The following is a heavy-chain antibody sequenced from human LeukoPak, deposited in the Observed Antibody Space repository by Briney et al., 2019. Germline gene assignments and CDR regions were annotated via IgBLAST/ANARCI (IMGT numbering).Heavy chain of an antibody. Sequence: EASVKVSCKASGGTFSSYAISWVRQAPGQGLEWMGGIIPIFGTANYAQKFQGRVTITADKSTSTAYMELSSLRSEDTAVYYCASDYYDSSGYTFYWGRGTLVTVSS. D-gene: IGHD3-22*01. CDR3: ASDYYDSSGYTFY. CDR1: GGTFSSYA. CDR2: IIPIFGTA. J-gene: IGHJ4*02. V-gene: IGHV1-69*06.